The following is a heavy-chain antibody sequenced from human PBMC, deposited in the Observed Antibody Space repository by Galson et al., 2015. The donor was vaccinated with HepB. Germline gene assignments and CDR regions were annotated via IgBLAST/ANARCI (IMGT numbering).Heavy chain of an antibody. J-gene: IGHJ6*02. CDR2: ISASGGST. CDR3: AKDGVPTIKIYYYGMDV. V-gene: IGHV3-23*01. CDR1: GFTFSSYA. Sequence: SLRLSCAASGFTFSSYAMTWVRQAPGKGLEWVSGISASGGSTYYADSVKGRFAISRDNSKNTLYVQINSLRAEDTAVYYCAKDGVPTIKIYYYGMDVWGQGTTVTVSS. D-gene: IGHD5-12*01.